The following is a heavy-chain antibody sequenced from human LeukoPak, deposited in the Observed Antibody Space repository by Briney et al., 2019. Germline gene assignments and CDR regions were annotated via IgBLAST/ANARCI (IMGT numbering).Heavy chain of an antibody. J-gene: IGHJ3*02. V-gene: IGHV4-59*01. CDR1: GGSISSYY. CDR3: ARPGYGYRQAFDI. D-gene: IGHD5-18*01. Sequence: SETLSLTCTVSGGSISSYYWSWIRQPPGKGLEWIGYIYYSGSTNYNPSLKSRVTISVDTSKNQFSLKLSSVTAADTAVYYCARPGYGYRQAFDIWGQGTMVTVSS. CDR2: IYYSGST.